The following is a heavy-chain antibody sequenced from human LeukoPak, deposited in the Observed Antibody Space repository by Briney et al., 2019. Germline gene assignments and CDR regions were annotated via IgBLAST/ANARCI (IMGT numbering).Heavy chain of an antibody. Sequence: GGSLGLSCAASGFTFSSYGMHWVRQAPGKGLEWVAVISYDGSNKYYADSVKGRFTISRDNSKNTLYLQMNSLRAEDTAVYYCAKGDYFDYWGQGTLVTVSS. CDR3: AKGDYFDY. CDR2: ISYDGSNK. J-gene: IGHJ4*02. V-gene: IGHV3-30*18. CDR1: GFTFSSYG.